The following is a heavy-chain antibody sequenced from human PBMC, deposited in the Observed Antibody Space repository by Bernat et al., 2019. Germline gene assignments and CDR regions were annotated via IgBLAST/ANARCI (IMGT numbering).Heavy chain of an antibody. J-gene: IGHJ4*02. D-gene: IGHD6-13*01. CDR2: INPNSGGT. CDR1: GGTFSSYA. Sequence: QVQLVQSGAEVKKPGSSVKVSCKASGGTFSSYAISWVRQAPGQGLEWMGWINPNSGGTNYAQKFQGWVTMTRDTSISTAYMELSRLRSDDTAVYYCARGGGIAAADTEFDYWGQGTLVTVSS. CDR3: ARGGGIAAADTEFDY. V-gene: IGHV1-2*04.